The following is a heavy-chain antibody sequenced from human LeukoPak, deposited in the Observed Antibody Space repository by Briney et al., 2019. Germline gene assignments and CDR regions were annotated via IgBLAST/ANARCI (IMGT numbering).Heavy chain of an antibody. D-gene: IGHD3-10*02. Sequence: GGSLRLSCAASGFTFSGYWMHWVRQAPGKGLVWVSRINSDESSTSYADSVKGRFTISRDNAKNTLYLQMNSLRAEDTAVYYCARGPLGSGSYYYYGMDVWGQGTTVTVSS. V-gene: IGHV3-74*01. CDR1: GFTFSGYW. J-gene: IGHJ6*02. CDR3: ARGPLGSGSYYYYGMDV. CDR2: INSDESST.